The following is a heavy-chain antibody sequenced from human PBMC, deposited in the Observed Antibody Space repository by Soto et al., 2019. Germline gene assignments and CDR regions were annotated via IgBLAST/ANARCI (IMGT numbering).Heavy chain of an antibody. V-gene: IGHV1-69*12. D-gene: IGHD3-3*01. CDR1: GGTISNYA. Sequence: QVQLVQSGAEVKKPGSSVKVSCKTSGGTISNYAISWVRQAPGKGLEWMGGIIPLFGKTNCAQTFQGRVTITADEDPRSAYMELSSLRSEDTAVHYCARGGFWSGYCSWFDPLGQGTLVTVSS. J-gene: IGHJ5*02. CDR2: IIPLFGKT. CDR3: ARGGFWSGYCSWFDP.